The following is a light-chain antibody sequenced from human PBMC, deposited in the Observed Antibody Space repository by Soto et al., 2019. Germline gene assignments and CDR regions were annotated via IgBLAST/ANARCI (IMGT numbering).Light chain of an antibody. CDR3: SSYTSSNTHV. CDR1: SSDVGGYKY. V-gene: IGLV2-14*01. CDR2: EVS. Sequence: QSVLTQPASVSGSPGQSITISCTGTSSDVGGYKYVSWYQQHPGKAPKLMIYEVSNRPSGVSNRFSGSKSGNTASLTISGLQAEDEADYYCSSYTSSNTHVFGTGTKLTVL. J-gene: IGLJ1*01.